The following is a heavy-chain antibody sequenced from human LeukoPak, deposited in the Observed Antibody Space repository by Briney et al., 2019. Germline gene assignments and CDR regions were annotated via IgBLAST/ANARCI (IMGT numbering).Heavy chain of an antibody. CDR1: GYTFTSYY. CDR2: INPSGGST. D-gene: IGHD3-9*01. CDR3: ARVGVYDILTGYYRAFDI. J-gene: IGHJ3*02. V-gene: IGHV1-46*01. Sequence: ASVKVSCKASGYTFTSYYMHWVRQAPGQGLEWMGIINPSGGSTSYAQKFQGRVTMTRDMSTSTVYMELSRLRSDDTAVYYCARVGVYDILTGYYRAFDIWGQGTMVTVSS.